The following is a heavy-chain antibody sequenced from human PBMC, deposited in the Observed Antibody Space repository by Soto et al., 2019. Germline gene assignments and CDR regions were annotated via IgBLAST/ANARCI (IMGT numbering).Heavy chain of an antibody. Sequence: GGSLRLSCAASGFTFSSYGMHWVRQAPGKGLEWVAVISYDGSNKYYADSVKGRFTISRDNSKNTLYLQMNSLRAEDTAVYYCAKGVSGYSGYDDYWGQGTLVTVSS. V-gene: IGHV3-30*18. CDR3: AKGVSGYSGYDDY. CDR2: ISYDGSNK. CDR1: GFTFSSYG. D-gene: IGHD5-12*01. J-gene: IGHJ4*02.